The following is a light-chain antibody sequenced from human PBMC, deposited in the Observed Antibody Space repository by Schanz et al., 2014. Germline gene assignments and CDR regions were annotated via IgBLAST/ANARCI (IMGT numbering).Light chain of an antibody. V-gene: IGLV2-8*01. Sequence: QSVLTQPPSASGSPGQSVTISCTGTSSDVGGYNYVSWYQQHPGKAPKLMIYEGSKRPSGVSNRFSGSKSGNTASLTISGLQAEDEADYYCCSYAGSHVVFGGGTKLTVL. CDR2: EGS. J-gene: IGLJ2*01. CDR1: SSDVGGYNY. CDR3: CSYAGSHVV.